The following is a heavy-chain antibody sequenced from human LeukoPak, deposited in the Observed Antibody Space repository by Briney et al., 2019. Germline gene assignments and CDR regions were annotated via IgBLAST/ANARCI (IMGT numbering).Heavy chain of an antibody. D-gene: IGHD3-22*01. CDR1: GFPFNRYA. CDR2: ISGSGGST. V-gene: IGHV3-23*01. J-gene: IGHJ4*02. Sequence: PGGSLRLSCAASGFPFNRYAMSWVRQAPGKGLEWVSAISGSGGSTYYADSVKGRFTISRDNSKNTLYLQMNSLRAEDTAVYYCAKDKYYDSSGLIDYWGQGTLVTVSS. CDR3: AKDKYYDSSGLIDY.